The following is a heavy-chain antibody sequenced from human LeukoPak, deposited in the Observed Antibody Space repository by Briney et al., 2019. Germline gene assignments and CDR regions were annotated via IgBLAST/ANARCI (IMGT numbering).Heavy chain of an antibody. CDR2: ISGSGGST. Sequence: PGGSLRLSCAASGFTFSSYAMSWVRQAPGKGLEWVSAISGSGGSTYYADSVKGRFTISRDNSKNTLYLQMNSLRAEDTAVYYCAKSVSGAWSGYYTGFDYWGQGTLVTVSS. CDR1: GFTFSSYA. J-gene: IGHJ4*02. V-gene: IGHV3-23*01. CDR3: AKSVSGAWSGYYTGFDY. D-gene: IGHD3-3*01.